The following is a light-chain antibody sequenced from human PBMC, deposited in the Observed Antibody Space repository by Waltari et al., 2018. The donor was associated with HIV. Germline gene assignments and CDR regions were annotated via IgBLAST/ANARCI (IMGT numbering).Light chain of an antibody. Sequence: QSALTQPPSASGSPGQSVTISCTGTSSDVGGYNYVSWYQQHPGKAPKLMIYEVNKRPSWVPDRFSGSKSGNTASLTVSGLQAEDEADYYCSSYASNNNWVFGGGTKLTVL. CDR1: SSDVGGYNY. CDR2: EVN. V-gene: IGLV2-8*01. CDR3: SSYASNNNWV. J-gene: IGLJ3*02.